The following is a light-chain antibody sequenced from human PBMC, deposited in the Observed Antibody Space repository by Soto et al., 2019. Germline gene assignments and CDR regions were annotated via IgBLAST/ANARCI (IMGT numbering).Light chain of an antibody. V-gene: IGKV1-17*01. CDR3: QQHRSYPVT. J-gene: IGKJ4*01. Sequence: DIQMTQSQSSLSASVGDRATITCRASQSVSNYLNWYQQKPGKAPNLIIYDASNLKSGVPSRFSGSGSGTEFTLTISSLQPEDFASYYCQQHRSYPVTFGGGTKVDIK. CDR1: QSVSNY. CDR2: DAS.